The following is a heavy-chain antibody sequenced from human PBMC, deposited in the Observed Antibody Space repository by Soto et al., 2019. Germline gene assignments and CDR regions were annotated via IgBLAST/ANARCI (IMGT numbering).Heavy chain of an antibody. Sequence: ESGGGVVQPGRSLRLSCAASGFAFSTYGMHWVRQAPGKGLEWVAVIWYDGNNEYYADSVKGRFTISRDNSKNTLYLQMNSLRAEDTAVYYCASGRGHSYGSFDYWGQGTLVTVSS. CDR3: ASGRGHSYGSFDY. J-gene: IGHJ4*02. V-gene: IGHV3-33*01. D-gene: IGHD5-18*01. CDR2: IWYDGNNE. CDR1: GFAFSTYG.